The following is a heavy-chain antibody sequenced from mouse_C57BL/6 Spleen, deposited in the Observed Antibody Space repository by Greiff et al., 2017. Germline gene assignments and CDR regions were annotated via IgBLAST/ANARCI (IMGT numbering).Heavy chain of an antibody. D-gene: IGHD1-1*01. J-gene: IGHJ2*01. CDR3: ARGVITTVVATDY. Sequence: ESGPGLVKPSQSLSLTCSVTGYSITSGYYWNWIRQFPRNKLEWMGYISYDGSNNYNPSLKNKISITRDTSKNQFFLKLNSVTTEDTATYYCARGVITTVVATDYWGQGTTLTVSS. V-gene: IGHV3-6*01. CDR2: ISYDGSN. CDR1: GYSITSGYY.